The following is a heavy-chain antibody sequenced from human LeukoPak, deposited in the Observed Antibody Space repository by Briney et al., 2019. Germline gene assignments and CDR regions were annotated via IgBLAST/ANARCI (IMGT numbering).Heavy chain of an antibody. CDR3: ARERNRYYCHH. CDR2: ISAYNGNT. CDR1: RDTLTSYG. J-gene: IGHJ4*02. D-gene: IGHD1-14*01. V-gene: IGHV1-18*01. Sequence: ASLRVSSKASRDTLTSYGISWVRQTPGQRLERMGWISAYNGNTNYTQKLQSRDTMTTDTSTSTAYMELRSLISDDTAVYYCARERNRYYCHHWRGGTRVSVSS.